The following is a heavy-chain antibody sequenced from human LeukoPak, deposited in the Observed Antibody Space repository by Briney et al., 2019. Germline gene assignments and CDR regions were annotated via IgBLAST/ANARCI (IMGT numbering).Heavy chain of an antibody. D-gene: IGHD7-27*01. Sequence: GGSLRLSCAASGFTFSDHYMTWIRQAPGKGLEWVSYISSSGDIIEYADSVKGRFTMSRDNAKNSLYLQMHSLRAEDTAVYYCGRGHWGLDYWGQGTMVTVSS. CDR3: GRGHWGLDY. CDR1: GFTFSDHY. V-gene: IGHV3-11*01. J-gene: IGHJ4*02. CDR2: ISSSGDII.